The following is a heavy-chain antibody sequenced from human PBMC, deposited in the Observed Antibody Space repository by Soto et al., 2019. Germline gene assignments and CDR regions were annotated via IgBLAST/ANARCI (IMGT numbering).Heavy chain of an antibody. CDR1: GFTFSSYG. Sequence: QVQLVESGGGVVQPGRSQRLSCAASGFTFSSYGMHWVRQAPGKGLEWVAVISYDGSNKYYADSVKGRFTISRDNSKNTLYLQMNSLRAEDTAVYYCAKDLHDYSNPWYYYYGMDVWGQGTTVTVSS. D-gene: IGHD4-4*01. CDR3: AKDLHDYSNPWYYYYGMDV. J-gene: IGHJ6*02. CDR2: ISYDGSNK. V-gene: IGHV3-30*18.